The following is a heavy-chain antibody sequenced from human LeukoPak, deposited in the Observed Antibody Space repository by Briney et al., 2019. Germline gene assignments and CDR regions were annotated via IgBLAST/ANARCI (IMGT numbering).Heavy chain of an antibody. CDR2: IYTSGST. V-gene: IGHV4-61*02. J-gene: IGHJ4*02. CDR1: GGSISSASYY. D-gene: IGHD4-17*01. CDR3: AREREGPYGYLDY. Sequence: SETLSLTCTVSGGSISSASYYWSRIRQPAGKGLQWIGRIYTSGSTYYNPSLKSRVTISVDTSKNQFSLKLSSVTAADTAVYYCAREREGPYGYLDYWGQGTLVSLSS.